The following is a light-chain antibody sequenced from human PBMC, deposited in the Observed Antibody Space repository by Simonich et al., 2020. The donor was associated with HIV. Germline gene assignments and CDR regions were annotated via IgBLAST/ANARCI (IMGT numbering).Light chain of an antibody. Sequence: QSALTQPASVSGSPGQSIPISSTGTSSDVGGYNLVSWYQQHPGKAPRLMIYEGSVRPSGVPDRFSGSKSGNTASLTVSGLQAEDEADYYCSSYAGSNNLLFGGGTKLTVL. V-gene: IGLV2-8*01. CDR1: SSDVGGYNL. CDR2: EGS. J-gene: IGLJ2*01. CDR3: SSYAGSNNLL.